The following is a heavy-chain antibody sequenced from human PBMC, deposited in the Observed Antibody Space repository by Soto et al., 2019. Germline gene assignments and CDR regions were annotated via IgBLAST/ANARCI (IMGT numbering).Heavy chain of an antibody. J-gene: IGHJ4*02. CDR3: AHRVLRAVFGLVTTTAIYFDF. V-gene: IGHV2-5*02. D-gene: IGHD3-3*01. CDR1: GFSLTTSGVG. Sequence: QITLNESGPTVVKPTETLTLTCTFSGFSLTTSGVGVGWFRQSPGKAPEWLAFFYWDDDKRYSTSLKSRLTITKDTSKNQVVLTMANVDPADTATYYCAHRVLRAVFGLVTTTAIYFDFWGQGTPVVVSS. CDR2: FYWDDDK.